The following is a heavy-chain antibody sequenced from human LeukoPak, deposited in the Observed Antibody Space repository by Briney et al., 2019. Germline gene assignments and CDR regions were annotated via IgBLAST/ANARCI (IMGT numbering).Heavy chain of an antibody. CDR1: GFTFSSYW. D-gene: IGHD6-13*01. J-gene: IGHJ6*03. CDR3: ARVSSSWYGKGELYYMDV. Sequence: GGSLRLSCAASGFTFSSYWMSWVRQAPGKGLEWVANIKQDGSEKYYVDSVKGRFTISRDNAKNSLYLQMNSLRAEDTAVYYCARVSSSWYGKGELYYMDVWGKGTTVTISS. CDR2: IKQDGSEK. V-gene: IGHV3-7*01.